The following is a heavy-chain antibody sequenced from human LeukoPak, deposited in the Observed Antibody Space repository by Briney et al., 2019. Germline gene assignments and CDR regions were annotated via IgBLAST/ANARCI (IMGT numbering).Heavy chain of an antibody. Sequence: ASVKVSCKASGGTFSSYAISWVRQAPGQGLEWMGGIIPIFGTANYAQKFQGRVTITADKSTSTAYMELSSLRSEDTAVYYCALGLYYDILTGSEGAFDIWGQGTMVTVSS. CDR1: GGTFSSYA. CDR2: IIPIFGTA. V-gene: IGHV1-69*06. CDR3: ALGLYYDILTGSEGAFDI. D-gene: IGHD3-9*01. J-gene: IGHJ3*02.